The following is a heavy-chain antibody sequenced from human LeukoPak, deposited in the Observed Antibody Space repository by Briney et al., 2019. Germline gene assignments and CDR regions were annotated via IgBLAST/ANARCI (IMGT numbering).Heavy chain of an antibody. Sequence: PSEALSLTCTVSGCSNNSYYWSWIRQPPGKGLEWIGYTHPSGNTNYSPSLKSRVTISIDMSRNQFSLKLRSVTAADTAVYYCARKAPKKGWFDPWGQGTLVTVSS. CDR3: ARKAPKKGWFDP. V-gene: IGHV4-4*09. CDR2: THPSGNT. J-gene: IGHJ5*02. CDR1: GCSNNSYY.